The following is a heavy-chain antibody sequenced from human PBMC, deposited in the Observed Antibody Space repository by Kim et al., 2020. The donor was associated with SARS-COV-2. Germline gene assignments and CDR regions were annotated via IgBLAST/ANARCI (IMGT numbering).Heavy chain of an antibody. V-gene: IGHV3-30*04. CDR2: ISYDGSNK. CDR3: ARDQLLLWFGEVLDY. D-gene: IGHD3-10*01. J-gene: IGHJ4*01. Sequence: GGSLRLSCAASGFTFSSYAMHWVRQAPGKGLEWVAVISYDGSNKYYADSVKGRFTISRDNSKNTLYLQMNSLRAEDTAVYYCARDQLLLWFGEVLDYWG. CDR1: GFTFSSYA.